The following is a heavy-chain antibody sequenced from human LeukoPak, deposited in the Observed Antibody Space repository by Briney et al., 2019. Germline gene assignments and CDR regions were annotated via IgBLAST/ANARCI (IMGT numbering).Heavy chain of an antibody. CDR2: IKGDASEK. D-gene: IGHD6-13*01. CDR3: AKDNIAAAVTRWFDP. V-gene: IGHV3-7*03. CDR1: GFSINNYW. Sequence: GGSLRLSCAVSGFSINNYWMTWYRQAPGKGLECVAHIKGDASEKHYVDSVKGRFTISRDNAKNSLYLQMNSLRAEDTALYYCAKDNIAAAVTRWFDPWGQGTLVTVSS. J-gene: IGHJ5*02.